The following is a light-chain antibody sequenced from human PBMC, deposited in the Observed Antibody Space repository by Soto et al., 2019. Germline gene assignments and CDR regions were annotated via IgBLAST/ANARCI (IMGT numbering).Light chain of an antibody. Sequence: IQLTQSPSSLSASVGERVTITCRASQGISSFLAWYQQKPGKAPNLLIYVASTLQSGVPSRFSGSGSGTDFTLTIARLQPEDFATYYCQQLNSYPRTFGQGTKVEVK. CDR2: VAS. V-gene: IGKV1-9*01. CDR3: QQLNSYPRT. CDR1: QGISSF. J-gene: IGKJ1*01.